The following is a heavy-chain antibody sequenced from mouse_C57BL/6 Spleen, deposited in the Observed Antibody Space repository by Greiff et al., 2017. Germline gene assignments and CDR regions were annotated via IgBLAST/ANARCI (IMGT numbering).Heavy chain of an antibody. J-gene: IGHJ4*01. CDR2: IDPSDCYT. CDR3: ARGTGTSNYAMDY. D-gene: IGHD4-1*01. Sequence: VQLQQPGAELVKPGASVKLSCKASGYTFTSYWMQWVKQRPGQGLEWIGEIDPSDCYTNYNQKFKGKATLTVDTSSSTAYMQLSSLTSEDSAVYYCARGTGTSNYAMDYWGQGTSVTVSS. V-gene: IGHV1-50*01. CDR1: GYTFTSYW.